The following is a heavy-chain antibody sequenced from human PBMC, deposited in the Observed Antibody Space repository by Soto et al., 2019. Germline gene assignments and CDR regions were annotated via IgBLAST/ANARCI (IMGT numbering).Heavy chain of an antibody. J-gene: IGHJ4*02. D-gene: IGHD3-10*02. V-gene: IGHV3-23*01. CDR1: GFPFSSYA. CDR3: ARDRLPLNTVWYVFLA. CDR2: ISGGGAST. Sequence: EVQVLESGGGLAQPGGSLRLSCSASGFPFSSYAMSWVRQAPGKGLEWVSSISGGGASTEYADSVKGRFTISRDTSKNMVYLQMNNLRADDTAVYYCARDRLPLNTVWYVFLAWGQGTLVTVSS.